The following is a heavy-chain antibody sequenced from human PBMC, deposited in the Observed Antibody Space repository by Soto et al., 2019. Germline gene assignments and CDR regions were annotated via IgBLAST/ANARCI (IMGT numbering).Heavy chain of an antibody. D-gene: IGHD1-7*01. J-gene: IGHJ5*02. CDR2: ISGSGGST. CDR1: GFIFRNFA. Sequence: GGSLRLSCAASGFIFRNFAMNWVRQAPGKGLEWVSAISGSGGSTYYADSVKGRFTISRDNSKNTLYLQMNSLRAEDTAVYYCAKDQLELRNWFDPWGQGTLVTVSS. CDR3: AKDQLELRNWFDP. V-gene: IGHV3-23*01.